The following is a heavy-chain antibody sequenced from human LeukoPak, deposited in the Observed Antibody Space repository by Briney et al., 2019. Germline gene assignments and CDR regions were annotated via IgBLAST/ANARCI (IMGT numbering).Heavy chain of an antibody. Sequence: SETLSLTCTVSGGSISSYYWSWIRQPPGKGLEWIGYIYYSGSTNYNPSLKSRVTISVDTSKDQFSLKLSSVTAADTAVYYCARGYYDYVWGSYREQDAFDIWGQGTMVTVSS. CDR3: ARGYYDYVWGSYREQDAFDI. CDR2: IYYSGST. V-gene: IGHV4-59*12. D-gene: IGHD3-16*02. CDR1: GGSISSYY. J-gene: IGHJ3*02.